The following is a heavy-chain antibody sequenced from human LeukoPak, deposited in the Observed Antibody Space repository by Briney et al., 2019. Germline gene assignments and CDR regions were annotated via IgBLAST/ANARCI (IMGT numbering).Heavy chain of an antibody. CDR3: ASILTGYYGPDAFDI. J-gene: IGHJ3*02. CDR1: GGSISSYY. CDR2: IYTSGGT. V-gene: IGHV4-4*07. D-gene: IGHD3-9*01. Sequence: SETLSLTCTVSGGSISSYYWSWLRQPAGKGLEWIGRIYTSGGTNYNPSLKSRVTMSVDTSKNQFSLKLSSVTAADTAVYYCASILTGYYGPDAFDIWGQGTMVTVSS.